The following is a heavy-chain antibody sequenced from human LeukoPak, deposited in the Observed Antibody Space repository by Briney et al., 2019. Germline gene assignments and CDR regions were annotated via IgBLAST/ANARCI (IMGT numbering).Heavy chain of an antibody. Sequence: SETLSLTCTVSGGSISSYYWSWIRQPAGKGLEWLGRIYTSGSTNYNPSLKSRVTMSVDTSKNQFSLKLSSVTAADTAVYYCARDRNYYDSSGSPLYFDCWGQGTLVTVSS. CDR3: ARDRNYYDSSGSPLYFDC. D-gene: IGHD3-22*01. CDR1: GGSISSYY. J-gene: IGHJ4*02. V-gene: IGHV4-4*07. CDR2: IYTSGST.